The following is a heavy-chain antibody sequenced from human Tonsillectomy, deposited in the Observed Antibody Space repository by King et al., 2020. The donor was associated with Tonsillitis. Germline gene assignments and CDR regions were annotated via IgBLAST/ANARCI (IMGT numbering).Heavy chain of an antibody. CDR3: TTVRYGSSGYPDY. CDR2: IKSKTDGGTT. D-gene: IGHD3-22*01. Sequence: QLVQSGGGLVKPGGSLRLSCAASGFTFSNAWMSWVRQAPGKGLEWVGRIKSKTDGGTTDYAAPGKGRFTISRDDSKNPLYLQMNSLKTEDTAVYYCTTVRYGSSGYPDYWGQGTLVTVSS. CDR1: GFTFSNAW. J-gene: IGHJ4*02. V-gene: IGHV3-15*01.